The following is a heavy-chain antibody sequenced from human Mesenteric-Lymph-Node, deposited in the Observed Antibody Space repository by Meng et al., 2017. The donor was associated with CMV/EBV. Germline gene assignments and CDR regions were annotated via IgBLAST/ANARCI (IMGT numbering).Heavy chain of an antibody. Sequence: ASVKVSCKASGYTFTAHYIHWVRQAPGQGLEWMGWISPNSGGTIYAQKFQGRVTMTRDTSISTAYMELSRLRSDDTAVYYCARAPRGGYNDYWGQGTLVTVSS. CDR2: ISPNSGGT. D-gene: IGHD5-24*01. J-gene: IGHJ4*02. V-gene: IGHV1-2*02. CDR3: ARAPRGGYNDY. CDR1: GYTFTAHY.